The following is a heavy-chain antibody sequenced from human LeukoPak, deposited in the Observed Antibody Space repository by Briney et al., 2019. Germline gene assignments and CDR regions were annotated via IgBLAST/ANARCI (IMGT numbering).Heavy chain of an antibody. CDR2: ISAYNGNT. Sequence: ASVKVSCKASGYTFTSYGISWVRQAPGQGLEWMGWISAYNGNTNYAQKLQGRVTMTTDTSTSTAYMELSSLRSEDTAVYYCAADPGDYVWGSYRSDQYYFDYWGQGTLVTVSS. J-gene: IGHJ4*02. D-gene: IGHD3-16*02. CDR1: GYTFTSYG. CDR3: AADPGDYVWGSYRSDQYYFDY. V-gene: IGHV1-18*01.